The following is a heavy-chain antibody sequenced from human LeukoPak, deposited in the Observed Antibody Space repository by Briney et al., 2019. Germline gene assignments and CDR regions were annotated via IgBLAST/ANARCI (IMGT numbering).Heavy chain of an antibody. J-gene: IGHJ5*02. D-gene: IGHD3-10*01. CDR3: VRGRGSYGWFDP. CDR2: ISGDGTAR. V-gene: IGHV3-74*01. Sequence: GGSLRLSCAASGFTSSSYWMHWVRQVPGKGLVWVSRISGDGTARNYADSVKGRFTISRDDAKNTVDLRMNSLRGEDTAVYYCVRGRGSYGWFDPWGQGTLVTVSS. CDR1: GFTSSSYW.